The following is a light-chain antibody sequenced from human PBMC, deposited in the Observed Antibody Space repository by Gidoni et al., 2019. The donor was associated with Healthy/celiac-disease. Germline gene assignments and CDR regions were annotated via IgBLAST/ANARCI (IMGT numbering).Light chain of an antibody. J-gene: IGKJ2*01. CDR2: GAS. Sequence: EIVMTQSPATLSVSPGARATFSCRASQSVSSNLAWYQQKPGQAPRLLSYGASTRATGIPARFSGSGSGTEFTLTISSLQSEDFAVYYCQQYNNWPFYTFGQGTKLEIK. V-gene: IGKV3-15*01. CDR3: QQYNNWPFYT. CDR1: QSVSSN.